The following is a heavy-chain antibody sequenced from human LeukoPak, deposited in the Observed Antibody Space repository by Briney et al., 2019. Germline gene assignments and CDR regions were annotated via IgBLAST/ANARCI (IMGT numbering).Heavy chain of an antibody. Sequence: KSLRLPWCASGFSFSTYSLPWVRQAPGKGLGGVGVISYDGNNKFYAGSVKGRFNISRDNSKDTLYLQMSSLRGEDTAVYFCARPAAPYLNYYFDLWGRGTLVTVSS. CDR2: ISYDGNNK. V-gene: IGHV3-30*03. CDR3: ARPAAPYLNYYFDL. CDR1: GFSFSTYS. D-gene: IGHD1-7*01. J-gene: IGHJ2*01.